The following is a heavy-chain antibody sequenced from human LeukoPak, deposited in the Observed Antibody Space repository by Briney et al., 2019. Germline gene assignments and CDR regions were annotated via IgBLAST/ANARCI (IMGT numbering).Heavy chain of an antibody. V-gene: IGHV3-7*01. J-gene: IGHJ6*03. Sequence: GGSLRLSCAASGFTFSSYWMSWVRQAPGKGLEWVANIKQDGSGEYYVDSVKGRFTISRDNAKNSLYLQMNSLTAEDTAVYYCARLLSNYYYYYMDVWGKGTTVTVSS. CDR2: IKQDGSGE. D-gene: IGHD2/OR15-2a*01. CDR1: GFTFSSYW. CDR3: ARLLSNYYYYYMDV.